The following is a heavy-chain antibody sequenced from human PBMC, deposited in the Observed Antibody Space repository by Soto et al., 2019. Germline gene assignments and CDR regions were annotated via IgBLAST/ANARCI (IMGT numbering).Heavy chain of an antibody. Sequence: GESLKISCKGSGYSFTSYWISWVRQMPGKGLEWMGRIDPSDSYTNYSPSFQGHVTISADKSISTAYLQWSSLKASDTAMYCCARHDHFTMVRGADSGMDVWGQGTTVTVYS. J-gene: IGHJ6*02. CDR3: ARHDHFTMVRGADSGMDV. V-gene: IGHV5-10-1*01. CDR2: IDPSDSYT. D-gene: IGHD3-10*01. CDR1: GYSFTSYW.